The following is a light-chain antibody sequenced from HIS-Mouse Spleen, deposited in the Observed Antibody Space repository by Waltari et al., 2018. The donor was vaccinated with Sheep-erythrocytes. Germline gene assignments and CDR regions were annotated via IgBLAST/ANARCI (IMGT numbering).Light chain of an antibody. Sequence: DIQLTQSPSFLSASVGDRVTITCRASQGISSYLAWYQQKPGKAPKLRIYAASTLQSGVQSRFSGSGSGTEFTLTISSLQPEDFATYYCQQLNSYPHTFGQGTKLEIK. CDR2: AAS. V-gene: IGKV1-9*01. CDR3: QQLNSYPHT. J-gene: IGKJ2*01. CDR1: QGISSY.